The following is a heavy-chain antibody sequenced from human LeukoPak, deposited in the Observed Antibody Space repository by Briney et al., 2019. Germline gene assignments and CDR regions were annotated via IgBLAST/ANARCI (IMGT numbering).Heavy chain of an antibody. CDR2: IYYTGRT. Sequence: SQTLSLTCTVSGGSISRGDNYWSWIRQHPGKGLECIGYIYYTGRTYYNPSLKSRVTTSIDTSRSQFSLRLSSVTAADTAVYYCARGRSGSSSLNAFDIWGQGTMVTVSS. J-gene: IGHJ3*02. CDR1: GGSISRGDNY. D-gene: IGHD3-10*01. CDR3: ARGRSGSSSLNAFDI. V-gene: IGHV4-31*03.